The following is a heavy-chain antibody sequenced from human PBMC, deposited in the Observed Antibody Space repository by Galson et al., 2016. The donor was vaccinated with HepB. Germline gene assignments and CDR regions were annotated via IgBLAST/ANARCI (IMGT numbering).Heavy chain of an antibody. CDR1: GDSVSSHSAV. J-gene: IGHJ4*02. V-gene: IGHV6-1*01. CDR3: AREPQHVVKEGFGF. CDR2: TYYRSRWYN. Sequence: AISGDSVSSHSAVWNWIRQSPSRGLEWLGRTYYRSRWYNDYATSVKGRITINGDTSKNQFSLQLTSVTPEDPATYFRAREPQHVVKEGFGFLGPGTLVHVSS. D-gene: IGHD2-21*01.